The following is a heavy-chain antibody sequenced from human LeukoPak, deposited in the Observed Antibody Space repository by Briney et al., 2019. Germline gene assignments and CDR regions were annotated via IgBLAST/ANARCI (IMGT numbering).Heavy chain of an antibody. CDR2: IIPIFGTA. J-gene: IGHJ4*02. CDR1: GGTFSSYA. D-gene: IGHD1-26*01. V-gene: IGHV1-69*05. CDR3: ASSGSYGVWYFDY. Sequence: SVKVSCKASGGTFSSYAISWVRQAPGQGLEWMGGIIPIFGTANYAQKFQGRVTITTDESTSTAYMELSSLRSEDKAVYYCASSGSYGVWYFDYWGQGTLVTVSS.